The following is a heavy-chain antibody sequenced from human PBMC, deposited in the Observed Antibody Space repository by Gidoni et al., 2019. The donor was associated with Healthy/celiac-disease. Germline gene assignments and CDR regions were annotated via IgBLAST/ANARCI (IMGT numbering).Heavy chain of an antibody. V-gene: IGHV4-30-4*01. J-gene: IGHJ3*02. CDR2: IYYSGST. CDR3: AGSLLRYFDWSTALGTVDAFDI. Sequence: QVQLKESGPGLVKPSQTLSLTCTVSGGSISSGDYYWCWIRQPPGKGLVWIWYIYYSGSTYYNPALKSRVTITVDTAKNQFSLKLSSVTAADTSVYYCAGSLLRYFDWSTALGTVDAFDIWGQGTMVTVSS. CDR1: GGSISSGDYY. D-gene: IGHD3-9*01.